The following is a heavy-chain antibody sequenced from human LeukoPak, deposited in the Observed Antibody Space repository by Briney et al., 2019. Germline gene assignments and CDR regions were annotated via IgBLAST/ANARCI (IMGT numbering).Heavy chain of an antibody. CDR1: GYSFTAYW. D-gene: IGHD5-18*01. V-gene: IGHV5-51*01. CDR3: ARQRIHSYGRDAFDI. CDR2: IYPGDSTT. Sequence: GESLKISCEGSGYSFTAYWIGWVRQMPGIGLEWVGVIYPGDSTTKYSPSFQGQVTVSADKSINTAYLQWSSLKASDTAIYYCARQRIHSYGRDAFDIWGQGTMVTVSS. J-gene: IGHJ3*02.